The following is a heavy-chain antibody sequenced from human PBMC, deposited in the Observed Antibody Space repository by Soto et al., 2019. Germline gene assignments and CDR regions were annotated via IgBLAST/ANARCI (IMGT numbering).Heavy chain of an antibody. Sequence: SETLSLTCSVSGASISSHNWVWIRQPAGKGPEWVGRINIGCAINYSPSLKTRVTMSIDTSKNQFSLHLRSVTAADTAMYFCARDRGDYNSSWFWHISHWGPGTLVTVSS. V-gene: IGHV4-4*07. CDR1: GASISSHN. D-gene: IGHD3-22*01. CDR3: ARDRGDYNSSWFWHISH. J-gene: IGHJ1*01. CDR2: INIGCAI.